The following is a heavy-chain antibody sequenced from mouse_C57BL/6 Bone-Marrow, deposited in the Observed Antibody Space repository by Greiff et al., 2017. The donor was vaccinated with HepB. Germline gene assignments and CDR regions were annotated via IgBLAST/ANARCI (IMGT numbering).Heavy chain of an antibody. J-gene: IGHJ2*01. CDR3: ARYTTVDFDY. D-gene: IGHD1-1*01. Sequence: QVQLQQSGPELVKPGASVTISCKASGYAFSSSWMNWVKQRPGKGLGWIGRIYPGDGDTNYNGKFKGKATLTADKSSSTAYMQISSLTSEDSAVYFCARYTTVDFDYWGQGTTLTVSS. CDR1: GYAFSSSW. V-gene: IGHV1-82*01. CDR2: IYPGDGDT.